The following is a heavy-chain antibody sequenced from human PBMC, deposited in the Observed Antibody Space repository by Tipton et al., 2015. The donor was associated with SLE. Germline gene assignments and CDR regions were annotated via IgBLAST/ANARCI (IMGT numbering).Heavy chain of an antibody. J-gene: IGHJ4*02. D-gene: IGHD1-1*01. CDR2: ISYSGDLK. CDR1: GFTFSTYE. V-gene: IGHV3-48*03. CDR3: ARAPTSRLDY. Sequence: GSLRLSCAASGFTFSTYEMSWVRQAPGKGLEWVSYISYSGDLKYYADSVKGRFTISRDNSKNTLYLQMNSLRVEDTAVYYCARAPTSRLDYWGQGTLVTVSS.